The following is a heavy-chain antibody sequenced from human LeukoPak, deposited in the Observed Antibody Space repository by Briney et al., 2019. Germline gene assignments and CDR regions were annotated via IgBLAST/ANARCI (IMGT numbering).Heavy chain of an antibody. V-gene: IGHV4-4*07. CDR2: IYTSGST. CDR1: GGSISPYY. D-gene: IGHD4/OR15-4a*01. J-gene: IGHJ3*02. Sequence: SETLSLTCTVSGGSISPYYRSWIRQPAGKGLEWIGRIYTSGSTNYNPSLKSRVTMSVDPSKNQFSPKLSSVTAADTAVYYCARAKDNYRGNDAFDIWSQGTMVTVSS. CDR3: ARAKDNYRGNDAFDI.